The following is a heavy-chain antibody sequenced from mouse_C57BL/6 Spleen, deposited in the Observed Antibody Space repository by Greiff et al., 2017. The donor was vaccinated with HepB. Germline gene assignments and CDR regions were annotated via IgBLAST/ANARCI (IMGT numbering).Heavy chain of an antibody. D-gene: IGHD1-1*01. CDR3: ARNYGSSLYWYFDV. Sequence: QVTLKESGPGILQSSQTLSLTCSFSGFSLSTSGMGVSWIRQPSGKGLEWLAHIYWDDDKRYNPSLKSRLTISKDTSRNQVFLKITSVDTADTATYYCARNYGSSLYWYFDVWGTGTTVTVSS. CDR1: GFSLSTSGMG. V-gene: IGHV8-12*01. CDR2: IYWDDDK. J-gene: IGHJ1*03.